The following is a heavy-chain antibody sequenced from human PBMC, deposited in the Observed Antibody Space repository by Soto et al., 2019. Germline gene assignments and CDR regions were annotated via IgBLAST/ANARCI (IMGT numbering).Heavy chain of an antibody. CDR3: AKDHLTTTVTTVGY. Sequence: QVQLVESGGGVVQPGRSLRLSCAASGFTFSNYGMHWVRQAPGKGLEWVAVISYHGSVKYYADSVKGRITHSRDNSKNTLYRQMDSLRAEDTAVYYFAKDHLTTTVTTVGYWGQGTLVTVSS. D-gene: IGHD4-17*01. J-gene: IGHJ4*02. CDR2: ISYHGSVK. CDR1: GFTFSNYG. V-gene: IGHV3-30*18.